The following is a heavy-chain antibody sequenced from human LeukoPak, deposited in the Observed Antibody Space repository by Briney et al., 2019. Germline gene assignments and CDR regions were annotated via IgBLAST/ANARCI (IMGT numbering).Heavy chain of an antibody. J-gene: IGHJ4*02. CDR1: GFTFSSYW. Sequence: GGSLRLSCAASGFTFSSYWMLWVRQAPGKGLVWVSRINSDGTSASYADSVKGRFTISRDNAKNTLYLQMNSLRAEDTAVYYCARDLWVAATNYFDYWGQGTLVTVSS. CDR2: INSDGTSA. V-gene: IGHV3-74*01. D-gene: IGHD1-26*01. CDR3: ARDLWVAATNYFDY.